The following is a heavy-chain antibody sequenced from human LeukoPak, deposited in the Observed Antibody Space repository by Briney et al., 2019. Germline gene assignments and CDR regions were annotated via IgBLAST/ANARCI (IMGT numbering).Heavy chain of an antibody. CDR1: GFTFSSYG. J-gene: IGHJ6*03. D-gene: IGHD3-10*01. V-gene: IGHV3-30*02. CDR2: IRYDESNK. Sequence: GGSLRLSCAASGFTFSSYGMHWVRQAPGKGLEWVTFIRYDESNKYYADSVKGRFTISRDNSKNTLYLQMNSLRAEDTAVYYCARAAVEDVLLWFGELYPGYYYMDVWGKGTTVTVSS. CDR3: ARAAVEDVLLWFGELYPGYYYMDV.